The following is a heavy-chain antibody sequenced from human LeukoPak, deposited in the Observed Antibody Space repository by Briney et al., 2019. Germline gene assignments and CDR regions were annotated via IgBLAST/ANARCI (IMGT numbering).Heavy chain of an antibody. V-gene: IGHV3-23*01. CDR2: ISGSSDRT. D-gene: IGHD3-16*01. CDR1: GFTFSSYA. CDR3: AKLGGQELHNYYVAV. Sequence: GGSLRLSCAASGFTFSSYAMSWVRQAPGMRLEWVSTISGSSDRTYYADSVEGRFTISRDNSKNTLYLQMNSLRAEDTAVYYCAKLGGQELHNYYVAVCGKGTTVAVSS. J-gene: IGHJ6*03.